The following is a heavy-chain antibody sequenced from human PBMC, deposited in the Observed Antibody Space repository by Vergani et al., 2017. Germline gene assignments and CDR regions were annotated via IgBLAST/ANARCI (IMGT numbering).Heavy chain of an antibody. J-gene: IGHJ5*02. CDR1: GGTFSSYA. CDR2: IIPNLGIA. D-gene: IGHD6-13*01. V-gene: IGHV1-69*04. CDR3: ARDPAALNWFDP. Sequence: QVQLVQSGAEVKKPGSSVKVSCKASGGTFSSYAISWVRQAPGQGLEWMWRIIPNLGIANYAQKFQCRVTITADKSKSTAYMVLSSLRSEDTAVYYCARDPAALNWFDPWGQGTLVTVSS.